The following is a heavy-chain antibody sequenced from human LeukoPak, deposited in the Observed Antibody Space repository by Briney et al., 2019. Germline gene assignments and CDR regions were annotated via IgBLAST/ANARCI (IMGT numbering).Heavy chain of an antibody. D-gene: IGHD3-22*01. CDR1: GFTFSSYS. CDR3: ARASYYYDSSGYYHNESGDW. J-gene: IGHJ4*02. CDR2: ISSSSYI. Sequence: GGSLRLSCAASGFTFSSYSMNWVRQAPGKGLEWVSSISSSSYIYYADSVKGRFTISRDNAKNSLYLQMNSLRAEDTAVYYCARASYYYDSSGYYHNESGDWWGQGTLVTVSS. V-gene: IGHV3-21*01.